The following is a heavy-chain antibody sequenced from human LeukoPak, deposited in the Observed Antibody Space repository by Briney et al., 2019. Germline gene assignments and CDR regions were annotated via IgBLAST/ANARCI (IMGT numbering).Heavy chain of an antibody. CDR3: ARGDIVVVPAARLDYYYYMDV. J-gene: IGHJ6*03. V-gene: IGHV1-8*03. CDR2: MNPNSGNT. Sequence: ASVKVSCKASGYTFTSYDINWVRQATGQGLEWMGWMNPNSGNTGYAQKFQGRVTITRNTSISTAYMELSSLRSEDTAVYYCARGDIVVVPAARLDYYYYMDVWGKGTTVTVSS. D-gene: IGHD2-2*01. CDR1: GYTFTSYD.